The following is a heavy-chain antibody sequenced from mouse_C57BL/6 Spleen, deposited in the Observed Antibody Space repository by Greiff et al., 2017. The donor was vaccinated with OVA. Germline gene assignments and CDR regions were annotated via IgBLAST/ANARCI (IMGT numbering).Heavy chain of an antibody. D-gene: IGHD2-4*01. J-gene: IGHJ2*01. CDR1: GFTFSDYG. CDR3: ARSTMITSYFDY. CDR2: ISSGSSTI. Sequence: EVQLVESGGGLVKPGGSLKLSCAASGFTFSDYGMHWVRQAPEKGLEWVAYISSGSSTIYYADTVKGRFTISSDNAKNNLFLQMTSLRSEDTAMYYCARSTMITSYFDYWGQGTTLTVSS. V-gene: IGHV5-17*01.